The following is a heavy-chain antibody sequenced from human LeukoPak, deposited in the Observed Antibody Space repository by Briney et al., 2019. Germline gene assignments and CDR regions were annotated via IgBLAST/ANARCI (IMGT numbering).Heavy chain of an antibody. D-gene: IGHD3-22*01. CDR1: GGTFSSYA. Sequence: SVKVSCKASGGTFSSYAISWVRQAPGQGLEWMGGIIPIFGTSNYAQKFQGRVTITADESTSTAYMELSSLRSEDTAVYYCASISSGYSFGPIDYWGQGTLVTISS. CDR2: IIPIFGTS. CDR3: ASISSGYSFGPIDY. V-gene: IGHV1-69*13. J-gene: IGHJ4*02.